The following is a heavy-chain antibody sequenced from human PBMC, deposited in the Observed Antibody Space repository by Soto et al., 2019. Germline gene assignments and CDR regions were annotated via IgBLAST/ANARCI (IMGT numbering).Heavy chain of an antibody. V-gene: IGHV1-69*01. D-gene: IGHD2-2*01. CDR3: ARVVILVPTASTHYYYHMDV. J-gene: IGHJ6*02. CDR2: IIPIVGTG. Sequence: QVQLVQSGAEVRKPGSSVTVSCKASGGTFSNYAISWVRQAPGQGLEWMGGIIPIVGTGSYAQKFQGRVTITADEPTTRAYMELSSLRFEATAVYYCARVVILVPTASTHYYYHMDVWGPGTTVTVSS. CDR1: GGTFSNYA.